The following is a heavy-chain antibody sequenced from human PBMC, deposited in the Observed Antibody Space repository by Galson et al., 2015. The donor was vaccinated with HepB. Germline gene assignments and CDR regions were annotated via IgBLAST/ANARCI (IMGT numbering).Heavy chain of an antibody. CDR3: TTLYGDYPDWFDP. CDR1: GFTFSNAW. J-gene: IGHJ5*02. Sequence: SLRLSCAASGFTFSNAWMSWVRQAPGKGLEWVGRIKSKTDGGTTDYAAPVKGRFTISRDDSKNTLYLQMNSLKTEDTAVYYCTTLYGDYPDWFDPWGQGTLVTVSS. V-gene: IGHV3-15*01. D-gene: IGHD4-17*01. CDR2: IKSKTDGGTT.